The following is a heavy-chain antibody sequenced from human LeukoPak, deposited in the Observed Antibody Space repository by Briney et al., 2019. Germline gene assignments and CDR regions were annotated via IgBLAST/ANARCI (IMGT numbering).Heavy chain of an antibody. D-gene: IGHD1-26*01. V-gene: IGHV1-2*02. CDR1: GYTFTGYY. CDR3: ARIVGATLDDY. Sequence: ASVKVSCNASGYTFTGYYMHWVRQAPGQGLEWMGWINPNRGGTNYAQKFQGRVTMTRDTSISTAYMELSRLRSDDTAVYYCARIVGATLDDYWGQGTLVTVSS. J-gene: IGHJ4*02. CDR2: INPNRGGT.